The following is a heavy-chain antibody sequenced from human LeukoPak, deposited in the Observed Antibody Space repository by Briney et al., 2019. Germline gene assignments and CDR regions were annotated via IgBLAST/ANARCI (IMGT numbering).Heavy chain of an antibody. V-gene: IGHV1-46*02. CDR1: GYNLNSYY. D-gene: IGHD3-10*01. CDR2: IDPSGGST. CDR3: ARGVRDGSGINLNCFDA. Sequence: ASVKVSCKASGYNLNSYYMHWVRQAPGQGLEWLGIIDPSGGSTNYAQKFQGRVTMTRETSTATVYMEVSSLRSEDTAVYYCARGVRDGSGINLNCFDAWGQGTLVTVSS. J-gene: IGHJ5*02.